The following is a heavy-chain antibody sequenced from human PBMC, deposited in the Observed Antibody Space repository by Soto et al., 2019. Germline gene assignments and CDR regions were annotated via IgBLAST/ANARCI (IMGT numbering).Heavy chain of an antibody. CDR3: ARDIVVIPAVANWFDP. V-gene: IGHV1-3*01. D-gene: IGHD2-2*01. CDR2: INAGNGNT. CDR1: GYTLTCYC. Sequence: ASVKVSRKASGYTLTCYCMHWVRQAPGQRLEWMGWINAGNGNTKYSQKFQGRVTITRDTSASTAYMELSSLRSEDTAVYYCARDIVVIPAVANWFDPWGQGTLVTVSS. J-gene: IGHJ5*02.